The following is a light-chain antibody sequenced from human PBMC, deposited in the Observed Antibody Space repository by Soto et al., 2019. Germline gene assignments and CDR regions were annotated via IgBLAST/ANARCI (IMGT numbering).Light chain of an antibody. CDR2: AAS. Sequence: DIQMTQSPSSLSASVGDRVTITCRASQGISNYLAWYQQKPGKVPKLLIYAASTLQSGVPSRFSGSGSGTDFTLTISSLQPEDVATYYCQKYNSAPPETFAQGTKVEIK. CDR3: QKYNSAPPET. CDR1: QGISNY. J-gene: IGKJ1*01. V-gene: IGKV1-27*01.